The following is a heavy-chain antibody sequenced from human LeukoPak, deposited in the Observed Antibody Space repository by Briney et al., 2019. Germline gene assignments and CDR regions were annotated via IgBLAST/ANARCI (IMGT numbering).Heavy chain of an antibody. J-gene: IGHJ6*02. CDR3: ARWLRGIADEDGVDV. Sequence: ASVKVSCKASGYTFTSYYMHWVRQAPGQGLEWMGIINPSGGSTSYAQKFQGRVTMTRDTSTSTVYMELSSLRSEDTAVYYCARWLRGIADEDGVDVWGQGTTVTVSS. D-gene: IGHD6-13*01. CDR1: GYTFTSYY. CDR2: INPSGGST. V-gene: IGHV1-46*01.